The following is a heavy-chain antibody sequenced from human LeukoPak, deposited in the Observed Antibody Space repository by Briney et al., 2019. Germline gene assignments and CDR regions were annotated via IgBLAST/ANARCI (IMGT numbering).Heavy chain of an antibody. CDR1: GGSISSGSYY. J-gene: IGHJ4*02. Sequence: SETLSLTCTVSGGSISSGSYYWSWIRQPAGTGLEWIAHIYTSGSTNYNPSLKSRVTMSVDTSKNQFSLKLSSVTAADTAVYYCARAQGYGGNFDYWGQGTLVTVSS. CDR3: ARAQGYGGNFDY. V-gene: IGHV4-61*09. CDR2: IYTSGST. D-gene: IGHD4-23*01.